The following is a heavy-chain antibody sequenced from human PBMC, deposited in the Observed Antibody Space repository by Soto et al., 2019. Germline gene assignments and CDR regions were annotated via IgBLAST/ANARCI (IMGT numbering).Heavy chain of an antibody. CDR3: ARRIAAAGTSLLDY. CDR1: GGSFSGYY. D-gene: IGHD6-13*01. CDR2: INHSGST. J-gene: IGHJ4*02. V-gene: IGHV4-34*01. Sequence: SETLSLTCAVYGGSFSGYYWSWIRQPPGKGLEWIGEINHSGSTNYNPSLKSRVTISVDTSKNQFSLKLSSVTAADTAVYYCARRIAAAGTSLLDYWGQGTRVTVSS.